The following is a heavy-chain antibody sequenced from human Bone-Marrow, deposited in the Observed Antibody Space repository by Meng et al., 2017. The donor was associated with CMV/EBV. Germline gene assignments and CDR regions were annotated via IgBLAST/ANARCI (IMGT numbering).Heavy chain of an antibody. D-gene: IGHD2-21*01. V-gene: IGHV3-7*03. Sequence: GESLKISCAASGFTFSSYWMSWVRQAPGKGLEWVANIKQDGSEKYYVDSVKGRFTISRDNAKNSLYLQMNSLRAEDTAVYYCARDRPIVVVIATPYYYYGMDVWGQGTTVTVSS. J-gene: IGHJ6*02. CDR1: GFTFSSYW. CDR2: IKQDGSEK. CDR3: ARDRPIVVVIATPYYYYGMDV.